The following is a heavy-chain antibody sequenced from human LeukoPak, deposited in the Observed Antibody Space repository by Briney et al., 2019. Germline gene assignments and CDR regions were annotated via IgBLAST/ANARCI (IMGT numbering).Heavy chain of an antibody. CDR3: ARAPIQLWLRGAFDI. CDR1: GGSFSGYY. V-gene: IGHV4-34*01. D-gene: IGHD5-18*01. CDR2: INHSGST. Sequence: SETLSLTCAVYGGSFSGYYWSWIRQPPGKGLEWIGEINHSGSTNYNPSLKSRVTISVDTSKNQFSLKLSSVTAADTAVYYCARAPIQLWLRGAFDIWGQGTMVTVSS. J-gene: IGHJ3*02.